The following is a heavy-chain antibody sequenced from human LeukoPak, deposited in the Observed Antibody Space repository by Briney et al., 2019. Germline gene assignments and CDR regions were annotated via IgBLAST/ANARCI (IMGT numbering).Heavy chain of an antibody. V-gene: IGHV3-74*01. D-gene: IGHD2-2*01. J-gene: IGHJ4*02. CDR3: VSFYETY. CDR1: GNYW. CDR2: INSDGSWT. Sequence: PGGSLRLSCAASGNYWMHWVRQAPGKGLVWVSHINSDGSWTSYADSAKGRFTISKDNAKNTVHLQMNNLRAEDTAVYYCVSFYETYWGRGTLVTVSS.